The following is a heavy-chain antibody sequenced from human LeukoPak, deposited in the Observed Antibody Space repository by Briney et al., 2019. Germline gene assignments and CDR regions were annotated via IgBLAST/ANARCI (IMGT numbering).Heavy chain of an antibody. J-gene: IGHJ4*02. CDR3: ARGPYCSGGSCYFDC. CDR1: GFTFSNYE. V-gene: IGHV3-48*03. Sequence: GGSLRLSCAASGFTFSNYEMNWVSQAPGKGLKRVSYFGSSGRTIYYADSVKGRFTISRDNAKYSLQLQMNSLRAEDTAVYYCARGPYCSGGSCYFDCWGQGTLVTVSS. CDR2: FGSSGRTI. D-gene: IGHD2-15*01.